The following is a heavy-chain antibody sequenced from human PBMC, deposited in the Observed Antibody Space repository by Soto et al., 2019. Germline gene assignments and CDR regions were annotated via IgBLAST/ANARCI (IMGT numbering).Heavy chain of an antibody. CDR3: ATNFDF. J-gene: IGHJ4*02. Sequence: VQLLESGGKLVQPGKSLRLSCAASGLTFSNYALTWIRQAPGKGLEWVSTIGGRGGTIYSADSVRGRFTISRDTSKNTLYLQMNSLRVEDTAIYYCATNFDFWGQGTLVTVSS. V-gene: IGHV3-23*01. CDR1: GLTFSNYA. CDR2: IGGRGGTI.